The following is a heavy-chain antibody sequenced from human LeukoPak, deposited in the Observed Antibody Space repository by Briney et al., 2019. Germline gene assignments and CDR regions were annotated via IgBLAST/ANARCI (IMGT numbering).Heavy chain of an antibody. CDR3: AKDPSRPAALPNWFDP. D-gene: IGHD2-2*01. V-gene: IGHV3-23*01. CDR1: GFTFSSYA. CDR2: ISGSGGST. J-gene: IGHJ5*02. Sequence: GRSLRLSCAASGFTFSSYAMSWVRQAPGKGLEWVSAISGSGGSTYYADSVKGRFTISRDNSKNTLYLQMNSLRAEDTAVYYCAKDPSRPAALPNWFDPWGQGTLVTVSS.